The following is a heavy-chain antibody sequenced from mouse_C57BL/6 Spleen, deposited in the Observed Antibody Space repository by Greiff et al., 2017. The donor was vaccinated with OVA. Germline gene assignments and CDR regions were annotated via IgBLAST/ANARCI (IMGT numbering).Heavy chain of an antibody. CDR3: ARPSVVAHFDY. D-gene: IGHD1-1*01. CDR1: GYTFTSYW. V-gene: IGHV1-59*01. J-gene: IGHJ2*01. Sequence: QVQLQQPGAELVRPGTSVKLSCKASGYTFTSYWMHWVKQKPGQGLEWIGVIDPSDSYTNYNPKFKGKATLTVDTSSSTAYMQLSSLTSDDSAVYYCARPSVVAHFDYWGQGTTLTVSS. CDR2: IDPSDSYT.